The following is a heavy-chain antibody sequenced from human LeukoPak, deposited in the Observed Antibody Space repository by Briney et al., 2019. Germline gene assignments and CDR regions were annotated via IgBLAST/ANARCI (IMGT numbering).Heavy chain of an antibody. CDR1: GFTFRSYA. D-gene: IGHD6-13*01. V-gene: IGHV3-30*04. CDR3: ARVEEEWYSSSWYPVPVDY. CDR2: ISYDGSNK. J-gene: IGHJ4*02. Sequence: GGSLRLSCAASGFTFRSYAMHGVRQAPGKGLEWVAVISYDGSNKYYADSVKGRFTISRDNSKNTLYLQMNSLRAEYTAVYYCARVEEEWYSSSWYPVPVDYWGQGTLVTVSS.